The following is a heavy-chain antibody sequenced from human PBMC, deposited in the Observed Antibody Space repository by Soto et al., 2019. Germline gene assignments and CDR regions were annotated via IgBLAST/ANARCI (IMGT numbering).Heavy chain of an antibody. J-gene: IGHJ5*02. CDR2: ISSSSSYT. CDR3: ARVDGYSSSLGKNWFDP. V-gene: IGHV3-11*06. CDR1: GFTFSDYY. Sequence: LRLSCAASGFTFSDYYMSWIRQAPGKGLEWVSYISSSSSYTNYADSVKGRFTISRDNAKNSLYLQMNSLRAEDTAVYYCARVDGYSSSLGKNWFDPWGQGTLVTVSS. D-gene: IGHD6-6*01.